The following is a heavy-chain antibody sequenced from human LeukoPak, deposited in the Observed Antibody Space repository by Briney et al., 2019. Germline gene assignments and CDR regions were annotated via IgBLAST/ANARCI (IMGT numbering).Heavy chain of an antibody. CDR1: GYTFFSCE. CDR2: MNPNSGNT. Sequence: ASVKVSCKASGYTFFSCEIIWVRQATGQGLQWMGWMNPNSGNTGYAQKFQGRVTMTRNTSIRTAYMELSSLRSEDTAVYYCARGEDYVRYGMDVWGQGTTVTVSS. V-gene: IGHV1-8*01. CDR3: ARGEDYVRYGMDV. D-gene: IGHD3-10*02. J-gene: IGHJ6*02.